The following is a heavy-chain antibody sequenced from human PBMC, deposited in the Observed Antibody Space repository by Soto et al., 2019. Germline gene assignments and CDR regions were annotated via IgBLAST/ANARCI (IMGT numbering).Heavy chain of an antibody. V-gene: IGHV3-23*01. Sequence: GGSRRLSWAASGFTFSSYAMRWVSQAQGKGLEWVSAISGSGGITFYADSVKGLFSISRDNSKNTLYLQMNSLRAEDMSLYYCAQAEGSSCWYWYFDLWGRGTLVTVSS. CDR2: ISGSGGIT. J-gene: IGHJ2*01. CDR1: GFTFSSYA. D-gene: IGHD6-13*01. CDR3: AQAEGSSCWYWYFDL.